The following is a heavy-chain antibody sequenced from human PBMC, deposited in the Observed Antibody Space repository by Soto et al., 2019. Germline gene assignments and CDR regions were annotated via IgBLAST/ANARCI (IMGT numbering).Heavy chain of an antibody. Sequence: QVQLQESGPGLVKPSETLSLTCTVSGGSISSYYWSWIRQPPGKGLEWIGYVYYIGSTNYNPSLKSRVTRSVDTSKNHFSLKLSSVTAADTAVYYCARGDDYSFDWFDPWGQGTLVTVSS. CDR2: VYYIGST. D-gene: IGHD4-4*01. J-gene: IGHJ5*02. CDR1: GGSISSYY. V-gene: IGHV4-59*01. CDR3: ARGDDYSFDWFDP.